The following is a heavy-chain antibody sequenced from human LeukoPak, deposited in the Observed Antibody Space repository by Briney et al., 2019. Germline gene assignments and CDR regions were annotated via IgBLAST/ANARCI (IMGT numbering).Heavy chain of an antibody. D-gene: IGHD5-12*01. CDR2: ISSSSSTI. V-gene: IGHV3-48*01. CDR3: ARDNLYSGYDWFDP. Sequence: GGTLRLSCAASGFTFSNYGMSWVRQAPGKGLEWVSYISSSSSTIYYADSVKGRFTISRDNAKNSLYLQMNSLRAEDTAVYYCARDNLYSGYDWFDPWGQGTLVTVSS. CDR1: GFTFSNYG. J-gene: IGHJ5*02.